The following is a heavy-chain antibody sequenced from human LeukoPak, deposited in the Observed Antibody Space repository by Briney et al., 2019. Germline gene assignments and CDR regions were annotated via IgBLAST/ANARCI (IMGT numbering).Heavy chain of an antibody. Sequence: PETLSLTCTVSGGSMDNYYWSWIRQPPGKGLEWIGYIYYSGSTNYNPSLNSRVTISVDTSKNQFSLKLNSVTAADTAVYFCARQALAVAGAYWFFDLWGRGTLVTVSS. J-gene: IGHJ2*01. D-gene: IGHD6-19*01. CDR1: GGSMDNYY. CDR3: ARQALAVAGAYWFFDL. V-gene: IGHV4-59*08. CDR2: IYYSGST.